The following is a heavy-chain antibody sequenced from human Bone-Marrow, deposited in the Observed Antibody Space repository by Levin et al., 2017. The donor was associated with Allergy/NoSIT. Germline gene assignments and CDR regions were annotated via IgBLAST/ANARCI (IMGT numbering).Heavy chain of an antibody. J-gene: IGHJ4*02. CDR2: IYSGDTT. V-gene: IGHV3-53*01. D-gene: IGHD5-18*01. CDR3: TVRGYTYGLDY. CDR1: GFTVSSNY. Sequence: GGSLRLSCAASGFTVSSNYMSWVRQAPGKGLEWFSVIYSGDTTSYADSVKGRFTISRGNSKNTLYLQMNSLRAEDTAVYYCTVRGYTYGLDYWGQGTLVTVSS.